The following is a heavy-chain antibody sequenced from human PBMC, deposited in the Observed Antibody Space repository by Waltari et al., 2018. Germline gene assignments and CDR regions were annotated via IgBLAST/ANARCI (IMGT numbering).Heavy chain of an antibody. V-gene: IGHV1-69-2*01. J-gene: IGHJ5*02. Sequence: EVQLVQSGAEVKKPGATVKISCKASGYTFTDYYMHWVQQAPGKGLEWMGRVDPEDGETIYAEKFQGRVTITADTSTDTAYMELSSLRSEDTAVYYCATDRRWPPPTSHCYNHWGQGTLVTVSS. CDR2: VDPEDGET. CDR1: GYTFTDYY. D-gene: IGHD2-2*02. CDR3: ATDRRWPPPTSHCYNH.